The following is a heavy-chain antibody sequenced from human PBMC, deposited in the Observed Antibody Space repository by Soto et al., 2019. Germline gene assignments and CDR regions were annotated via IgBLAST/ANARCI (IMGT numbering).Heavy chain of an antibody. CDR2: INHSGST. V-gene: IGHV4-34*01. Sequence: QVQLQQWGAGLLKPSETLSLTCAVYGGSFSGYYWSWIRQPPGKGLEWIGEINHSGSTNYNPSLKSRVTISVDTSKNQFSRKLSSVTAADTAVYYCARVRHADWAGYYYGMDVWGQGTTVTVSS. CDR3: ARVRHADWAGYYYGMDV. D-gene: IGHD3-9*01. CDR1: GGSFSGYY. J-gene: IGHJ6*02.